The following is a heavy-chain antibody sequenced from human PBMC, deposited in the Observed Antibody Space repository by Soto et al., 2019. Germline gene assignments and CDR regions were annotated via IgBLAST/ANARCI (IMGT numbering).Heavy chain of an antibody. Sequence: GGSLRLSCAASGFTFSSYGMHWVRQAPGKGLEWVAVISYDGSNKYYADSVKGRFTISRDNSKNTLYLQMNSLRAEDTAVYYCANQGSPWEQRGTFFDYWGQGTLVTVSS. J-gene: IGHJ4*02. CDR3: ANQGSPWEQRGTFFDY. V-gene: IGHV3-30*18. CDR2: ISYDGSNK. CDR1: GFTFSSYG. D-gene: IGHD1-26*01.